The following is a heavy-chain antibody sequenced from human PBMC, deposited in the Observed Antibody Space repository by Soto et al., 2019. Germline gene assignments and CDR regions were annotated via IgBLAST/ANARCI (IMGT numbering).Heavy chain of an antibody. Sequence: SVKVSCKASGGTFSSYTISWVRQAPGQGLEWMGRIIPILGIANYAQKFQGRVTITADKSTSTAYMELSSLRSEDTAVYYCARGIVVVVAATPYYYYYMDVWG. CDR2: IIPILGIA. CDR1: GGTFSSYT. D-gene: IGHD2-15*01. V-gene: IGHV1-69*02. J-gene: IGHJ6*03. CDR3: ARGIVVVVAATPYYYYYMDV.